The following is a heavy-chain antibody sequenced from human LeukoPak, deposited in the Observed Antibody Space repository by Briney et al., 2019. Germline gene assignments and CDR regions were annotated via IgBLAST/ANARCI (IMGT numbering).Heavy chain of an antibody. V-gene: IGHV1-69*13. J-gene: IGHJ6*02. CDR2: IIPIFGTA. CDR3: AREKATVRYYYYGMDV. D-gene: IGHD3-10*01. CDR1: GYTFTSYG. Sequence: SVKVSCTASGYTFTSYGISWVRQAPGQGLEWMGGIIPIFGTANYAQKFQGRVTITADESTSTAYMELSSLRSEDTAVYYCAREKATVRYYYYGMDVWGQGTTVTVSS.